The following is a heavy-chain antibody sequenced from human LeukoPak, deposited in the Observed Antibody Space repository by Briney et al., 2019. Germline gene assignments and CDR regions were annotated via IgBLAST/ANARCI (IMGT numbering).Heavy chain of an antibody. Sequence: SVKVSCKASGGTFSSYAISWVRQAPGQGLEWMGGIIPIFGTANYTQKFQGRVTITADESTSTAYMELSSLRSEDTAVYYCASSLCSGGSCYDTGVREYFQHWGQGTLVTVSS. CDR2: IIPIFGTA. CDR3: ASSLCSGGSCYDTGVREYFQH. J-gene: IGHJ1*01. CDR1: GGTFSSYA. V-gene: IGHV1-69*13. D-gene: IGHD2-15*01.